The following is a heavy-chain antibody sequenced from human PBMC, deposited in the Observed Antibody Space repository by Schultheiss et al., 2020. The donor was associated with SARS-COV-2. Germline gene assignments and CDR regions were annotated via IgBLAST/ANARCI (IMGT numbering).Heavy chain of an antibody. D-gene: IGHD3-10*01. CDR1: GFSLSTSGMC. J-gene: IGHJ4*02. Sequence: SGPTLVKPTQTLTLTCTFSGFSLSTSGMCVSWIRQPPGKALEWLARIDWDDDKFYSTSLKTRLTISKDTSKNQVVLTMTNMDPVHTATYYCAHNEAYYYGSGSYYPWGQGTLVTVSS. CDR2: IDWDDDK. CDR3: AHNEAYYYGSGSYYP. V-gene: IGHV2-70*12.